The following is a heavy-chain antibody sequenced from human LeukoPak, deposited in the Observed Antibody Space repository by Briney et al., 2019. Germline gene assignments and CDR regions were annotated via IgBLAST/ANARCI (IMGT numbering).Heavy chain of an antibody. D-gene: IGHD5-18*01. V-gene: IGHV4-38-2*02. CDR1: GYSISSGYY. J-gene: IGHJ4*02. Sequence: SETLSLTCTVSGYSISSGYYWGWIRQPPGKGLEWIGSIYHSGSTYYNPSLKSRVTISVDTSKNQFSLKLSSVTAADTAVYYCARVRKSHLRYERWDEYSYGYKKYYFDYWGQGTLVTVSS. CDR2: IYHSGST. CDR3: ARVRKSHLRYERWDEYSYGYKKYYFDY.